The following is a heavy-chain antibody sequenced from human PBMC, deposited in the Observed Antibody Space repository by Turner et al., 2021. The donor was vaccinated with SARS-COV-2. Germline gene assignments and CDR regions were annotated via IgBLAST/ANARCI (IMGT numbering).Heavy chain of an antibody. CDR1: AFTFSSYW. Sequence: EVQLVESGGGLVQPAGSLRLSCAASAFTFSSYWLSWVRQAPGKGLEWVANIDKDRSEKYYVGSVKGRFTISRDNDKNSLYLQVNSLRAEDTAVYYCARSELGLFFDYWGQGTLVPVSS. V-gene: IGHV3-7*01. CDR3: ARSELGLFFDY. D-gene: IGHD7-27*01. J-gene: IGHJ4*02. CDR2: IDKDRSEK.